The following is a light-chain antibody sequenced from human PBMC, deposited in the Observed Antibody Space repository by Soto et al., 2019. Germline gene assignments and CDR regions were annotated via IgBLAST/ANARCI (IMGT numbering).Light chain of an antibody. CDR1: TGAVTSDNY. CDR3: LLYYGGVYV. Sequence: QAVVTQEPSLTVSLGGTVTLTCASSTGAVTSDNYPNWFQLKPGQAPKSVIYSTSNKHSWTPARFSGSLLGGKAALTLSGVQPEDEAEYYCLLYYGGVYVFGSGTKLTVL. V-gene: IGLV7-43*01. CDR2: STS. J-gene: IGLJ1*01.